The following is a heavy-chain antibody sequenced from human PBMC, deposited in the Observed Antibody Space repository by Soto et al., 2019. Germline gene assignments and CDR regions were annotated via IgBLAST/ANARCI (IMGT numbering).Heavy chain of an antibody. D-gene: IGHD3-3*01. Sequence: SVKVSCKASGGTFSSYAIGWVRQASGQGLEWMGGIIPIFGTANYAQKFQGRVTITADESTSTAYMELSSLRSEDTAVYYCAILLGDYDFWSGYSTFDDWGQGTLVTVAS. CDR1: GGTFSSYA. CDR2: IIPIFGTA. J-gene: IGHJ4*02. CDR3: AILLGDYDFWSGYSTFDD. V-gene: IGHV1-69*13.